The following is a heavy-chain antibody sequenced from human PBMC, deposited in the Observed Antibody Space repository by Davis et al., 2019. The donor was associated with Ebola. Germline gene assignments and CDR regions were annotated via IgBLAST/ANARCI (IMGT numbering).Heavy chain of an antibody. V-gene: IGHV3-73*01. CDR3: ARGDYDFWSPTNY. CDR2: IRSKANSYAT. J-gene: IGHJ4*02. D-gene: IGHD3-3*01. CDR1: GFTFSGSA. Sequence: GESLKISCAASGFTFSGSAMHWVRQASGKGLEWVGRIRSKANSYATAYAASVKGRFTISRDDSKNTAYLQMNSLKTEDTAVYYCARGDYDFWSPTNYWGQGTLVTVSS.